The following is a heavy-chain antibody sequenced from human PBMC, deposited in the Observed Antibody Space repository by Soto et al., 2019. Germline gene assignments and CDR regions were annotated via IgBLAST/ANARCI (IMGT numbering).Heavy chain of an antibody. Sequence: PSETLSLTCAVYGGPFSDYYWSWIRQPPGKGLEWIGEINHGGSTNYSPSLRSRVTISADTAKNQFFLNLRSVTAADTAVYFCARERAEDYQYYYYMDVWGKGTTVNVSS. D-gene: IGHD2-2*01. CDR1: GGPFSDYY. V-gene: IGHV4-34*01. J-gene: IGHJ6*03. CDR3: ARERAEDYQYYYYMDV. CDR2: INHGGST.